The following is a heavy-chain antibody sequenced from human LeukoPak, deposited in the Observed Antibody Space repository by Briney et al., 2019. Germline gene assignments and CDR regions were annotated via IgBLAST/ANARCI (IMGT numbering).Heavy chain of an antibody. J-gene: IGHJ3*02. CDR2: ISGSSSYI. CDR1: GFTFSRYS. CDR3: ARKYSNWAFDI. V-gene: IGHV3-21*01. D-gene: IGHD6-6*01. Sequence: GGSLRLSCAASGFTFSRYSMNWVRQAPGKGLEWVSSISGSSSYIYYADSVKGRFTISRDNAKNSLYLQMNSLRAEDTAVYYCARKYSNWAFDIWGQGTMVTVSS.